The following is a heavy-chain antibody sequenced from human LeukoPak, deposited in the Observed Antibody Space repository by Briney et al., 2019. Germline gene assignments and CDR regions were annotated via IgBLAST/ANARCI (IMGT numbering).Heavy chain of an antibody. J-gene: IGHJ5*02. D-gene: IGHD1-1*01. Sequence: ASVKVSCKASGYTFTGYYIHWVRQAPGQGLEWMGWIILDSGGTKYAQNFQGRVTMARDTSISTAYRELSRLRSDDTAVYSCARELATGTTVWFDPWGQGTLVTVSS. CDR3: ARELATGTTVWFDP. CDR1: GYTFTGYY. V-gene: IGHV1-2*02. CDR2: IILDSGGT.